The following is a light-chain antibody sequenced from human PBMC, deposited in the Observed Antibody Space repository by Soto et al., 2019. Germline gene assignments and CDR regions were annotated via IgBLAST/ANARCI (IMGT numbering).Light chain of an antibody. Sequence: DIQVTQSPSTLSASVGDRVTITCRASQSISSWLAWYQQKPGKAPKLLIYGASSLQTGVPSRFSGSGSGTDFTLTISSLQPEDFATYYCQQSSSPLWGTCGQGTKVDIK. CDR1: QSISSW. J-gene: IGKJ1*01. CDR2: GAS. CDR3: QQSSSPLWGT. V-gene: IGKV1-39*01.